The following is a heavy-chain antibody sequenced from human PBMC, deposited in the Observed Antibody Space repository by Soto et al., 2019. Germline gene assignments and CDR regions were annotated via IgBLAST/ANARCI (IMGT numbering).Heavy chain of an antibody. V-gene: IGHV6-1*01. CDR3: ARDEYGMEV. CDR1: GYSVSSNSAG. J-gene: IGHJ6*02. CDR2: TYYRSKWYS. Sequence: SQTLSLTCVISGYSVSSNSAGLNWISQSPSRGLEWLGRTYYRSKWYSDYAISVKSRITINPDTSKNQFSLKLNSVTPEDTAMYYCARDEYGMEVWGQGTTVTVSS. D-gene: IGHD6-6*01.